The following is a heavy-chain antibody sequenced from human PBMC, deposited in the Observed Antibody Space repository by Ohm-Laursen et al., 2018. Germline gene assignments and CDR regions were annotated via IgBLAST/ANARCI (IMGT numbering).Heavy chain of an antibody. D-gene: IGHD3-9*01. J-gene: IGHJ2*01. Sequence: SLRLSCSASGFTFNSYEMNWVRQAPGKGLEWLSYISSSATIIYYADSVKGRFTISRDDAKKSLYLQMHSLRGEDTAVYFCARDIGSGYGYLKGFDIWGRGTLVTVSS. CDR2: ISSSATII. CDR3: ARDIGSGYGYLKGFDI. V-gene: IGHV3-48*03. CDR1: GFTFNSYE.